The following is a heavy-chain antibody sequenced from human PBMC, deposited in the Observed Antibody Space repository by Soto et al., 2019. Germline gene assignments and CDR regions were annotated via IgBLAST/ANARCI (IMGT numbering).Heavy chain of an antibody. Sequence: GGSLRLSCAASGFTFSSYGMHWVRQAPGKGLERVAVIWYDGSNKYYADSVKGRFTISRDNSKNTLYLQMNSLRAEDTAVYYCARDRAECVHGDCWGHCMDVWGQGTTVTVSS. J-gene: IGHJ6*02. CDR2: IWYDGSNK. CDR3: ARDRAECVHGDCWGHCMDV. D-gene: IGHD2-21*02. CDR1: GFTFSSYG. V-gene: IGHV3-33*01.